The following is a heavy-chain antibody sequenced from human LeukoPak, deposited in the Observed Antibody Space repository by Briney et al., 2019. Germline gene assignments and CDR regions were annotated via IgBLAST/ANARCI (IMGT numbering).Heavy chain of an antibody. V-gene: IGHV3-30*02. D-gene: IGHD3-3*01. CDR3: AKEGGTDYDFWSGYYTGISYFDY. Sequence: GGSLRLSCAASEFTFSSYGMHWVRQAPGKGLEWVAVIWYGGSNKYYADSVKGRFTISRDNSKNTLYLQMNSLRAEDTAVYYCAKEGGTDYDFWSGYYTGISYFDYWGQGTLVTVSS. CDR1: EFTFSSYG. J-gene: IGHJ4*02. CDR2: IWYGGSNK.